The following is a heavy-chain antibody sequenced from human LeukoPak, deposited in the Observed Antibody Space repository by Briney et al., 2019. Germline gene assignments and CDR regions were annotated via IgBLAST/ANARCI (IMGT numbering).Heavy chain of an antibody. CDR2: ISSSGSTI. Sequence: GGSLRLSCAASGFTFSSYEMNWVRQAPGKGLEWVSYISSSGSTIYYADSVKGRFTISRDNAKNSLYLQMNSLRAEDTAVYYCAATTATTSDYWGQGTLVTVSS. D-gene: IGHD4-17*01. V-gene: IGHV3-48*03. J-gene: IGHJ4*02. CDR3: AATTATTSDY. CDR1: GFTFSSYE.